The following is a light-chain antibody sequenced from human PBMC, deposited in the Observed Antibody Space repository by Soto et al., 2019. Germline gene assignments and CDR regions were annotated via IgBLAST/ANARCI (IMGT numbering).Light chain of an antibody. CDR2: AAS. V-gene: IGKV1-39*01. J-gene: IGKJ3*01. CDR3: QQSYSTPFT. CDR1: QSISSY. Sequence: DIQMTQSPSSLSASVGDRVTITCRASQSISSYLNWYQQKPGKAPKLLIYAASSLQSGVPSRFSGSASATDFTLTISSLQPEDFATYYCQQSYSTPFTFGPGTKVDIK.